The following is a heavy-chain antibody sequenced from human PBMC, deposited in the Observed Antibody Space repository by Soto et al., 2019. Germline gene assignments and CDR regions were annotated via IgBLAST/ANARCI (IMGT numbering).Heavy chain of an antibody. V-gene: IGHV3-23*01. J-gene: IGHJ4*02. CDR1: GFTFSSYA. D-gene: IGHD6-13*01. CDR2: ISGPGGGT. CDR3: ATPYSSSWFSPFDY. Sequence: EVQLLESGGGLVQPGGSLRLSCAASGFTFSSYAMSWVRQAPGKGLEWVSGISGPGGGTNYADSVKGRFTISRDNSKNTLYLQMNSLRAEDTAIYYCATPYSSSWFSPFDYWGQGSLVTVSS.